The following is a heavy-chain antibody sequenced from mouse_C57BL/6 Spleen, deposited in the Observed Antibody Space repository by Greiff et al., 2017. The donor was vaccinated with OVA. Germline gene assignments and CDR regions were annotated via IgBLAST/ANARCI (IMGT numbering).Heavy chain of an antibody. D-gene: IGHD4-1*01. CDR3: ANWDRFAY. CDR1: GFTFSDYG. Sequence: EVQVVESGGGLVKPGGSLKLSCAASGFTFSDYGMHWVRQAPEKGLEWVAYISSGSSTIYYADTVKGRFTISRDNAKNTLFLQMTSLRSEDTAMYYCANWDRFAYWGQGTLVTVSA. CDR2: ISSGSSTI. J-gene: IGHJ3*01. V-gene: IGHV5-17*01.